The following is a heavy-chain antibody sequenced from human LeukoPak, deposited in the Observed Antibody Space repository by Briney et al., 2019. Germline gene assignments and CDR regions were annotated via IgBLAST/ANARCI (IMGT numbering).Heavy chain of an antibody. CDR3: ARHLVVAARISYFDY. Sequence: PSETLSLTCTVSGGSISSSSYYWGWIRQPPGKGLEWLGSIYYSGSTYYNPSLKSRVTISVDTSKNQFSLKLSSVTAADTAVYYCARHLVVAARISYFDYWGQGTLVTVSS. CDR1: GGSISSSSYY. J-gene: IGHJ4*02. V-gene: IGHV4-39*01. CDR2: IYYSGST. D-gene: IGHD2-15*01.